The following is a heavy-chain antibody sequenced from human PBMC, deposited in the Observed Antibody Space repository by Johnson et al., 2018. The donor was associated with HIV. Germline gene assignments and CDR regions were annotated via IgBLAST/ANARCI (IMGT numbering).Heavy chain of an antibody. CDR3: ATDYNFWSGRPDSFDV. CDR2: ISWNSGSI. Sequence: VQLVESGGGLVQPGRSLRLSCAASGFTFDDYAMHWVRQAPGKGLEWVSGISWNSGSIGYADSVKGRFTISRDNAKNSLYLQMNSLRAEDTALYYCATDYNFWSGRPDSFDVWGQGTMVTVSS. D-gene: IGHD3-3*01. CDR1: GFTFDDYA. J-gene: IGHJ3*01. V-gene: IGHV3-9*01.